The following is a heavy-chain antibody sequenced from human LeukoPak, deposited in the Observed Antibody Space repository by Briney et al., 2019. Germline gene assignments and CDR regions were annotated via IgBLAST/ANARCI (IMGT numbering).Heavy chain of an antibody. Sequence: SGPTLVTPTPTLTLTCTFSGFSLSTSGMCVSWIRQPPGKALEWLSRIDWDDDKYYSTSLKTRLTISKDTSKNQVVLTMTNMDPVDTATYYCARIRVPNSGWLVDYWGQGTLVTVSS. J-gene: IGHJ4*02. CDR3: ARIRVPNSGWLVDY. CDR1: GFSLSTSGMC. V-gene: IGHV2-70*11. CDR2: IDWDDDK. D-gene: IGHD6-19*01.